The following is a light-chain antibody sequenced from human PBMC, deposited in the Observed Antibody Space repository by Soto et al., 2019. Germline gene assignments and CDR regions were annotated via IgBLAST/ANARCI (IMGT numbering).Light chain of an antibody. CDR2: AAF. V-gene: IGKV1-17*01. J-gene: IGKJ3*01. CDR1: QGIGND. CDR3: LQHNTFPFT. Sequence: DIQMTQSPSSLSASVGDRVTITCRASQGIGNDLGWYQQTSSKAPKRLIYAAFNLESGVPSRFSCSGSGTEFTLTIGSLQPEDFATYYCLQHNTFPFTFGPGTKVDIK.